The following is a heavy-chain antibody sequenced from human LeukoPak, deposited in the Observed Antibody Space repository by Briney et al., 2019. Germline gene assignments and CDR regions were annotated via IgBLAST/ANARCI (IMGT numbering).Heavy chain of an antibody. CDR3: ARDRPFYYGSGMVSYYGMDV. J-gene: IGHJ6*02. Sequence: SETLSLTCTVSGGSISSYYWSWIRQPAGKGLEWIGRIYTSGSTNYNPSLKSRVTMSVDTSKNQFSLKLSSVTAADTAVYYCARDRPFYYGSGMVSYYGMDVWGQGTTVTVSS. CDR2: IYTSGST. CDR1: GGSISSYY. V-gene: IGHV4-4*07. D-gene: IGHD3-10*01.